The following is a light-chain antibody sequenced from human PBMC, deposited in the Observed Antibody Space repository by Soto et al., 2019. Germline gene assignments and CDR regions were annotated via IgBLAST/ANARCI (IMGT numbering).Light chain of an antibody. CDR3: QQLNIYPLT. Sequence: DIQLTQSPSFLSASVGDRVTITCRASQGISSYLAWYQQKPGKAPKLLIYAASTLQSEVPSRFSGSGSGTEFTLTISSLQPEDFATYYCQQLNIYPLTFGGGTKVEIK. CDR1: QGISSY. J-gene: IGKJ4*01. CDR2: AAS. V-gene: IGKV1-9*01.